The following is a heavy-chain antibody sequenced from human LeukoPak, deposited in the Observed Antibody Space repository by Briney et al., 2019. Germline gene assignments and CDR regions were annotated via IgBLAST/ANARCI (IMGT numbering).Heavy chain of an antibody. CDR2: ISYDGSNK. D-gene: IGHD3-22*01. V-gene: IGHV3-30*18. Sequence: GRSLRLSCAASGFTFSSYGMHWVRQAPGRGLEWVAVISYDGSNKYYADSVKGRFTISRDNSKNTLYLQMNSLRAEDTAVYYCAKDHSSGYLMHWGQGTLVTVSS. J-gene: IGHJ4*02. CDR3: AKDHSSGYLMH. CDR1: GFTFSSYG.